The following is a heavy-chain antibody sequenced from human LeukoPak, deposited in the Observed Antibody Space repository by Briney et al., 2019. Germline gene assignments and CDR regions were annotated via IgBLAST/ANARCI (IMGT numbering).Heavy chain of an antibody. CDR3: ARAGYSGSFHFDY. V-gene: IGHV4-61*08. CDR2: IYYSGST. D-gene: IGHD1-26*01. CDR1: GGSISSGDYY. Sequence: SETLSLTCTVSGGSISSGDYYWSWIRQPPGKGLEWIGYIYYSGSTNYNPSLKSRVTISVDTSKNQFSLKLSSVTAADTAVYYCARAGYSGSFHFDYWGQGTLVTVSS. J-gene: IGHJ4*02.